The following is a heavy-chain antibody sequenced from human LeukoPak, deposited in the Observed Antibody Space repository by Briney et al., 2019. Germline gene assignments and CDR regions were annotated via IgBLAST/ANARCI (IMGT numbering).Heavy chain of an antibody. Sequence: GGSLRLSCVASGFTFTGYSINWVRRAPGKGLEWVSYISRDSSNIYYADSVKGRFTISRDNAKNSLYLQVNSLRDEDTAVYYCARESYWGSGLKGFDSWGQGTLVTVSS. D-gene: IGHD7-27*01. V-gene: IGHV3-48*02. CDR2: ISRDSSNI. CDR1: GFTFTGYS. J-gene: IGHJ4*02. CDR3: ARESYWGSGLKGFDS.